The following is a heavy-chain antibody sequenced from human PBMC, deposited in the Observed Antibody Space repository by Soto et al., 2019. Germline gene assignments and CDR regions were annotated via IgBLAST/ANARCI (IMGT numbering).Heavy chain of an antibody. Sequence: EVQLLESGGGLVQPGGSLRLSCAASGFTFSIYAMSWVRQAPGKGLEWVSIVTNSGGSTYYADSVKGRFTISRDNSKNTLYLQMNSLRAEDTAVYYCAKSYPHTSFWGGLTEYYMDVWGKGTTVTVSS. J-gene: IGHJ6*03. V-gene: IGHV3-23*01. CDR3: AKSYPHTSFWGGLTEYYMDV. CDR2: VTNSGGST. D-gene: IGHD3-16*01. CDR1: GFTFSIYA.